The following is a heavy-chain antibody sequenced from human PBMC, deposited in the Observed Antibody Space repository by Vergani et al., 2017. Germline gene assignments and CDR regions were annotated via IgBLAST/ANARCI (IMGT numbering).Heavy chain of an antibody. CDR3: ARDAVRLRLGELSHWFDP. D-gene: IGHD3-16*02. Sequence: QVQLQESGPGLVKPSQTLSLTCTVSGGSISSGDYYWSWIRQPPGKGLEWIGYIYYSGSTYYNPSLKSRVTISVDTSKNQFSLKLSSVTAADTAVYYCARDAVRLRLGELSHWFDPWGQGTLVTVSS. CDR2: IYYSGST. J-gene: IGHJ5*02. V-gene: IGHV4-30-4*08. CDR1: GGSISSGDYY.